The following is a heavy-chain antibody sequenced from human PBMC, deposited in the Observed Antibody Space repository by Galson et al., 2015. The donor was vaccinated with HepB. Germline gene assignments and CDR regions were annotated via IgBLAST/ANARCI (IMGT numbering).Heavy chain of an antibody. CDR3: TRHMVTIPFDY. CDR2: IDPSDSYT. D-gene: IGHD2-21*02. V-gene: IGHV5-10-1*01. Sequence: QSGAEVKKPGESLRISCKGSEYSFTTQWISWVRQTPGKGLEWMGRIDPSDSYTSYSPAFQGHVTISVEKSRSTAYLRWSSLKASGTAMYYCTRHMVTIPFDYWGQGTLVTVSS. J-gene: IGHJ4*02. CDR1: EYSFTTQW.